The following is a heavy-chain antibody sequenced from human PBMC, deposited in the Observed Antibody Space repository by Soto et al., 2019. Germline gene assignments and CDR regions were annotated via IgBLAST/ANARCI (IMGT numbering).Heavy chain of an antibody. J-gene: IGHJ4*02. D-gene: IGHD3-22*01. CDR1: GFTFSSYA. CDR3: ARDPYYYDSSGCSYLDQ. V-gene: IGHV3-30-3*01. Sequence: GGSLRFSCAASGFTFSSYAMHWVRQAPGKGLECVAVISYDGSNKYYADSVKGRFTISRYNSKNTLYLQMNSLRAEDTAVDYCARDPYYYDSSGCSYLDQWGKGT. CDR2: ISYDGSNK.